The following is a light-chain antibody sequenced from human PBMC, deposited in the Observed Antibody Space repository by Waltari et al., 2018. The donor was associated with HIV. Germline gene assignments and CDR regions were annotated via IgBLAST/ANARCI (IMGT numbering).Light chain of an antibody. CDR3: ATWDNSLSIGV. Sequence: QSVLTSPPSVSAAPGQKVTIPCSGSSPDLWSYSVSCYQQFPGTTPRRLIFDTYKRPSGIPDRFSASKSGTSATLDITGLQTGDEADYYCATWDNSLSIGVFGGGTKLTVL. CDR2: DTY. J-gene: IGLJ3*02. CDR1: SPDLWSYS. V-gene: IGLV1-51*01.